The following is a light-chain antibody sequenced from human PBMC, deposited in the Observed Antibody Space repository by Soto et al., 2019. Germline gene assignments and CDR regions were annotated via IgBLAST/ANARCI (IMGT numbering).Light chain of an antibody. J-gene: IGKJ1*01. Sequence: DIQMTQSPSSLSASVGDGLTIACPASQSISSYVNWYQQKPGKAPNLLIYSASNWESGVPSRFSGSGSGTDFTLTISSVQPEDFATYFCQQSYSRPRAFGQGTKVDIK. CDR2: SAS. CDR1: QSISSY. CDR3: QQSYSRPRA. V-gene: IGKV1-39*01.